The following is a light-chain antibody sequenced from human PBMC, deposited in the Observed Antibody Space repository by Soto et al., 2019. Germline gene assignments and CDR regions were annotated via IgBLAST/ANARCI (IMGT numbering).Light chain of an antibody. J-gene: IGKJ5*01. CDR1: QSVSGSY. V-gene: IGKV3-20*01. Sequence: IVLSQSLGTLSLSPGERATLSCRASQSVSGSYLAWYQQKPGQAPRLLIYAASSRATGISDRFSGSGSGTDFTLIINRLDPEDSAVYYCQHNGRSFGQGTRLEIK. CDR3: QHNGRS. CDR2: AAS.